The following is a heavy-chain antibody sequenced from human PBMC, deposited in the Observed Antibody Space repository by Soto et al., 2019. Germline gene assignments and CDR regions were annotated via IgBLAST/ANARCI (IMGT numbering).Heavy chain of an antibody. D-gene: IGHD2-15*01. CDR2: ISYDGSNK. J-gene: IGHJ4*02. V-gene: IGHV3-30*04. CDR3: ARDQDIVVVVAATD. Sequence: GGSLRLSCAASGFTFSSYAMHWVRQAPGKGLEWVAVISYDGSNKYYADSVKGRFTISRDNSKNTLYLQMNSLRAEDTAVYYCARDQDIVVVVAATDWGQGTLVTVSS. CDR1: GFTFSSYA.